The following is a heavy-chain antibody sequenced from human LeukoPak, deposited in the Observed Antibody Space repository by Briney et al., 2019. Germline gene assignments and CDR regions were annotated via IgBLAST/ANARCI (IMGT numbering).Heavy chain of an antibody. J-gene: IGHJ6*02. CDR1: GGSFSDYF. Sequence: SETLSLTCDVFGGSFSDYFWTWIRQSPGKGLEWIGEINDYTGNTNYNPSLNSRVSISLEKSKNQFSLELRSVTAADTAVYYCARGRIAEIVVAHSFYYGMDVWGQGTTDTVSS. CDR2: INDYTGNT. CDR3: ARGRIAEIVVAHSFYYGMDV. V-gene: IGHV4-34*01. D-gene: IGHD3-22*01.